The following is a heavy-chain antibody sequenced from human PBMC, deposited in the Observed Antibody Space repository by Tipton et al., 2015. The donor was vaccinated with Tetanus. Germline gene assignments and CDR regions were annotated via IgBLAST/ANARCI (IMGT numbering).Heavy chain of an antibody. V-gene: IGHV3-33*01. D-gene: IGHD2-2*01. Sequence: SLRLSCAASGFTFSSYGMHWVRQAPGKGLEWVAVIWYDGSNKYYADSVKGRFTISRDNSKNTLYLQMNSLRAEDTAVYYCARDPVSNRDQLLSEYYYGMDVWGQGTTVTVSS. CDR1: GFTFSSYG. CDR2: IWYDGSNK. CDR3: ARDPVSNRDQLLSEYYYGMDV. J-gene: IGHJ6*02.